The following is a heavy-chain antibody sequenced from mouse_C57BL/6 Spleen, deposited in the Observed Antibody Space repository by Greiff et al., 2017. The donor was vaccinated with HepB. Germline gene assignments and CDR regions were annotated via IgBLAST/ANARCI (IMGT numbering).Heavy chain of an antibody. V-gene: IGHV1-82*01. CDR3: SSNDGSSCWYFDV. CDR1: GYAFSSSW. D-gene: IGHD1-1*01. CDR2: IYPGDGDT. J-gene: IGHJ1*03. Sequence: VQLQQSGPELVKPGASVKISCKASGYAFSSSWMNWVKQRPGKGLEWIGRIYPGDGDTNYNGKFKGKAKLTADKSSSTAYMHLSSLTSEDSAVYFRSSNDGSSCWYFDVWGKGTTVTVSS.